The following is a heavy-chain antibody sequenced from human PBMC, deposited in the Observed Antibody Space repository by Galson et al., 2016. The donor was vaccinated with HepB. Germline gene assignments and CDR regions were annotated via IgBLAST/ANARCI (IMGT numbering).Heavy chain of an antibody. CDR2: ITTTSRAR. Sequence: SLRLSCAASGFTFNNYNMNWVRQAPGKGLEWVAYITTTSRARFYADSVQGRFTISRDNAKNSLYLQMNSLRDEDTAVYYCARDQGTYCSGGNCYGSGALDIWGQGTMVTVSS. CDR1: GFTFNNYN. CDR3: ARDQGTYCSGGNCYGSGALDI. V-gene: IGHV3-48*02. J-gene: IGHJ3*02. D-gene: IGHD2-15*01.